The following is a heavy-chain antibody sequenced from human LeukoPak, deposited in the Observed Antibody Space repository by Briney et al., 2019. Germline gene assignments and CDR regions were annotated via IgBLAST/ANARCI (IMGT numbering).Heavy chain of an antibody. Sequence: GASVKVSCKASGYTFTSYGISWVRQAPGQGLEWMGWISAYNGNTNYAQKFQGRVTITADESTSTAYMELSSLRSEDTAVYYCARGSISPVIIASPALQGRWTDYYYYYMDVWGKGTTVTISS. CDR1: GYTFTSYG. V-gene: IGHV1-18*01. CDR3: ARGSISPVIIASPALQGRWTDYYYYYMDV. CDR2: ISAYNGNT. D-gene: IGHD3-3*01. J-gene: IGHJ6*03.